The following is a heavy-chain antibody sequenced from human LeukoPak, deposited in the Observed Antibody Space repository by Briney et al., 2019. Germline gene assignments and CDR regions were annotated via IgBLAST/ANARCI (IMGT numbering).Heavy chain of an antibody. V-gene: IGHV3-21*01. CDR3: ARDLWEGID. CDR2: ISSSSSYI. CDR1: GFTFSSYS. Sequence: GGSLRLSCAASGFTFSSYSMNWVRQAPGKGLEWVSSISSSSSYIYYPDSVKGRFTISRDNAKNSLYLQMNSLRAEDTAVYYCARDLWEGIDWGQGTLVTVSS. J-gene: IGHJ4*02. D-gene: IGHD3-16*02.